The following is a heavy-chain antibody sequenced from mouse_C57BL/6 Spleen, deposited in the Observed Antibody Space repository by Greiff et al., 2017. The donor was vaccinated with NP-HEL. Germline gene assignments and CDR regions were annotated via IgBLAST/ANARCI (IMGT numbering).Heavy chain of an antibody. D-gene: IGHD1-1*01. Sequence: EVQLQQSGPGLVKPSQSLSLTCSVTGYSITSGYYWNWIRQFPGNKLEWMGYISYDGSNNYNPSLKNRISITRDTSKNQFFLKLNSVTTEDTATYYCAGGLLLGYWGQGTTLTVSS. V-gene: IGHV3-6*01. CDR1: GYSITSGYY. J-gene: IGHJ2*01. CDR3: AGGLLLGY. CDR2: ISYDGSN.